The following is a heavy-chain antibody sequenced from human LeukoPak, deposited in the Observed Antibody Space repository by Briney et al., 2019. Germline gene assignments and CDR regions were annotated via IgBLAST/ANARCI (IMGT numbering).Heavy chain of an antibody. J-gene: IGHJ4*02. V-gene: IGHV3-30*03. Sequence: GGSLRLSCTASGFIFSDFGIHWVRQAPGKGLEWVTVVSYDGHNEYYADSVRGRFTISRDNSKNTVYLQMNSLRLEDTAVYYCARRAGAYSHPYDYWGQGTLVTVSS. CDR1: GFIFSDFG. D-gene: IGHD4/OR15-4a*01. CDR3: ARRAGAYSHPYDY. CDR2: VSYDGHNE.